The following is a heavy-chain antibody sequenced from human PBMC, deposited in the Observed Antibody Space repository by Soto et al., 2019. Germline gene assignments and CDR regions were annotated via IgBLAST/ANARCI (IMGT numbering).Heavy chain of an antibody. D-gene: IGHD2-21*02. V-gene: IGHV1-3*05. CDR2: INIGSGRT. CDR3: VSDGGDGGCRLTYYCDNGLDV. Sequence: QVQLVQSGAEEKQPGASVRVSCKTSGYDFSSYAMHWVRQAPGQRLEWMGWINIGSGRTEYSQNLQDRISITRDTPASTFFSDLRRLQFEETSVYFWVSDGGDGGCRLTYYCDNGLDVGAQGTTVDVSS. CDR1: GYDFSSYA. J-gene: IGHJ6*02.